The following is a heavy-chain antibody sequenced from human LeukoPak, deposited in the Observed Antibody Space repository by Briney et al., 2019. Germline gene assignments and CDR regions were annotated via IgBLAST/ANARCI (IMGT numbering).Heavy chain of an antibody. J-gene: IGHJ4*02. Sequence: GESLKISCKGSGYSFTSYWIGWVRQMPGKGLEWMGIIYPGDSDTRYSPSFQGQVTISADKSISTAYLQWSSLKASDTAMYYCARQSDCGGGSCPEGDYWGQGTLVTVSP. D-gene: IGHD2-15*01. CDR3: ARQSDCGGGSCPEGDY. V-gene: IGHV5-51*01. CDR2: IYPGDSDT. CDR1: GYSFTSYW.